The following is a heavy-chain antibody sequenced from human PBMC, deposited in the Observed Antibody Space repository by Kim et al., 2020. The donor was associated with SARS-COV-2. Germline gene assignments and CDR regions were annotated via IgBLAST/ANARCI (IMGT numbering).Heavy chain of an antibody. Sequence: SETLSLTCIVSGGSITTHYWSWLRQTPGKGLQWIGHIYNTGSTNYNPSLKSRVAISVDTSKNQFSLRVSSVTAADTAVYYCARGTFSTSWYPGVDPFDIWGQGTMVSVSS. V-gene: IGHV4-59*11. CDR3: ARGTFSTSWYPGVDPFDI. J-gene: IGHJ3*02. CDR1: GGSITTHY. CDR2: IYNTGST. D-gene: IGHD2-2*01.